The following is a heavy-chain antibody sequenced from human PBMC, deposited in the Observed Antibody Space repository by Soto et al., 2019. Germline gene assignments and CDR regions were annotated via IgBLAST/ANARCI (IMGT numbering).Heavy chain of an antibody. J-gene: IGHJ4*02. CDR1: GYTFTGYY. D-gene: IGHD3-3*01. V-gene: IGHV1-69*06. CDR3: ARMSGYPGAEFDY. CDR2: IIPIFGTA. Sequence: GASVKVSCKASGYTFTGYYMHWVRQAPGQGLEWMGGIIPIFGTANYAQKFQGRVTITADKSTSTAYMELSSLRSEDTAVYYCARMSGYPGAEFDYWGQGTLVTVPQ.